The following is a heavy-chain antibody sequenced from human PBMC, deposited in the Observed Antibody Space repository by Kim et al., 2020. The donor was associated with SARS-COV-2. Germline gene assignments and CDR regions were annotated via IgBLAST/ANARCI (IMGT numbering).Heavy chain of an antibody. CDR1: GFTFSSYA. CDR3: ARVLAEDYYLDYYGMDV. V-gene: IGHV3-30-3*01. CDR2: ISYDGSNK. D-gene: IGHD3-22*01. Sequence: GGSLRLSCAASGFTFSSYAMHWVRQAPGKGLEWLAVISYDGSNKYYADSVKGRFTISGDNSKNTLYLQMNSLRAEDTAVYYCARVLAEDYYLDYYGMDVWGQGTTVTVSS. J-gene: IGHJ6*02.